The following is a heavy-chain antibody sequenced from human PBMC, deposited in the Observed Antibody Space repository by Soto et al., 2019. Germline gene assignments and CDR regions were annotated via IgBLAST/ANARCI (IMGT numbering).Heavy chain of an antibody. CDR1: GYTFTGYY. D-gene: IGHD1-26*01. Sequence: ASVKVSCKASGYTFTGYYMHWVRQAPGQGLEWMGWINPNSGGTNYAQKFQGWVTMTRDTSISTAYMELSRLRPDDTAVYYCARDIVGGRLDAFDIWGQGTMVTVSS. V-gene: IGHV1-2*04. CDR3: ARDIVGGRLDAFDI. CDR2: INPNSGGT. J-gene: IGHJ3*02.